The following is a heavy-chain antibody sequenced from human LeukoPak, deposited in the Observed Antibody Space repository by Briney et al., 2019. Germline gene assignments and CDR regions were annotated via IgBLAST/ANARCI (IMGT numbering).Heavy chain of an antibody. CDR1: GFTFSSYS. CDR3: ARDQFGGQLALLDY. J-gene: IGHJ4*02. D-gene: IGHD6-6*01. V-gene: IGHV3-21*01. CDR2: ISSSSSYI. Sequence: GGSLRLSCAASGFTFSSYSMNWVRQAPGKGLEWVSSISSSSSYIYYADSVKGRFTISRDNAKNSLYLQMNSLRAEDTAVYYCARDQFGGQLALLDYWGQGTLVTVSS.